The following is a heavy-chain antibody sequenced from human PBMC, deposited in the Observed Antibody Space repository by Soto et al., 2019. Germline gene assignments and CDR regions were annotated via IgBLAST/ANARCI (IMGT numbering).Heavy chain of an antibody. CDR1: GFTFSGSS. D-gene: IGHD6-13*01. CDR2: ISDSSTNI. J-gene: IGHJ4*02. Sequence: PGGSLRLSCVASGFTFSGSSMNWVRQAPGKGLERVSSISDSSTNIYYADSVRGRFTISRDNTKNSLYLQMNSLRAEDTALYYCASSFSWYYSNWGPGTLVTVSS. V-gene: IGHV3-21*01. CDR3: ASSFSWYYSN.